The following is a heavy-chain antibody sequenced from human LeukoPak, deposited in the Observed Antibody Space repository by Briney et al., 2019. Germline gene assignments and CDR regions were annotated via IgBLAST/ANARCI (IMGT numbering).Heavy chain of an antibody. Sequence: GGSLRLSCAASGFTFSRYAMSWVREAPGKGLEWVSAISGSGGSTYYADSVKGRFTISRDNSKNTLYLQMNSLRAEDTAVYYCAKTFPSGSYTSGYWGQGTVVTVSS. CDR3: AKTFPSGSYTSGY. CDR1: GFTFSRYA. CDR2: ISGSGGST. D-gene: IGHD1-26*01. V-gene: IGHV3-23*01. J-gene: IGHJ4*02.